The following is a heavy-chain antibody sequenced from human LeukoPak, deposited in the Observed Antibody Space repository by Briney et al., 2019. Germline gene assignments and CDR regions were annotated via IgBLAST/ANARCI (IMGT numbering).Heavy chain of an antibody. D-gene: IGHD3-16*01. CDR2: ISSSSSYI. Sequence: GGSLRLSCAASGFTFSSYSMNWVRQAPGKGLEWVSSISSSSSYIYYADSVKGRFTISRDNSKNTLYLQMNSLRAEDTAVYYCAKEPTGIIKYYFDYWGQGTLVTVSS. CDR1: GFTFSSYS. J-gene: IGHJ4*02. CDR3: AKEPTGIIKYYFDY. V-gene: IGHV3-21*01.